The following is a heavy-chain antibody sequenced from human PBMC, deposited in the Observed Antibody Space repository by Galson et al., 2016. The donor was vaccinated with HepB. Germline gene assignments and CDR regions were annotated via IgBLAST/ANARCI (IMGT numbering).Heavy chain of an antibody. V-gene: IGHV4-61*01. Sequence: SETLSLTCTVSGGSVSSASHYWSWVRQPTGKGLEWIGYISDSESTNYNPSLKGRVTISLDRSKNQFSLRLHSVIAADTAVYYCAKDEGFYNGWDFWGQGATVTGSS. CDR2: ISDSEST. J-gene: IGHJ6*02. CDR3: AKDEGFYNGWDF. CDR1: GGSVSSASHY. D-gene: IGHD2-2*02.